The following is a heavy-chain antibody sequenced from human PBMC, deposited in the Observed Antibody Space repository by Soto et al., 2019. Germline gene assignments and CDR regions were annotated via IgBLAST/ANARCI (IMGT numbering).Heavy chain of an antibody. CDR1: GGSISSYY. CDR3: ARDRGAGKWSYYYYGMDV. J-gene: IGHJ6*02. V-gene: IGHV4-59*01. Sequence: SETLSLSCTVSGGSISSYYWSWIRQPPGKGLEWIGYIYYSGSTNYNPSLKSRVTISVDTSKNQFSLKLSSVTAADTAVYYCARDRGAGKWSYYYYGMDVWGQGTTV. CDR2: IYYSGST. D-gene: IGHD1-1*01.